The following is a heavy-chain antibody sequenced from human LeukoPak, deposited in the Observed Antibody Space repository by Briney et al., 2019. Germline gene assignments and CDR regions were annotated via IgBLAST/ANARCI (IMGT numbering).Heavy chain of an antibody. J-gene: IGHJ4*02. CDR2: ISYDGSNK. Sequence: PGGSLRLSCAASGFTFSGYGMHWVRQAPGKGLEWVALISYDGSNKYYADSVKGRFTISRDNSKNTLYLQMNSLRVEDTAMYYCAKDRSSSWTWTIDYWGQGTLVTVSS. D-gene: IGHD6-13*01. V-gene: IGHV3-30*18. CDR1: GFTFSGYG. CDR3: AKDRSSSWTWTIDY.